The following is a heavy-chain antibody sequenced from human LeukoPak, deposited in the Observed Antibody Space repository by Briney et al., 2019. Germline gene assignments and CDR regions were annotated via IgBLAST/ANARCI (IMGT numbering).Heavy chain of an antibody. D-gene: IGHD3-3*01. Sequence: GGSLRLSCAASGFTVSSNYMSWVRQAPGKGLEWVAVISYDGSNKYYAGSVKGRFTISRDNSKNTLYLQMNSLRAEDTAVYYCARARGDFWSGFDYWGQEPWSPSPQ. V-gene: IGHV3-30-3*01. CDR3: ARARGDFWSGFDY. CDR1: GFTVSSNY. CDR2: ISYDGSNK. J-gene: IGHJ4*01.